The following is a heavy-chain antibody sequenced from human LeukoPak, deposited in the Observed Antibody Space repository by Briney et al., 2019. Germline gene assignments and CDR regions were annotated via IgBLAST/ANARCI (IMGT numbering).Heavy chain of an antibody. CDR3: ASLARILEWSFPSPYSFDY. D-gene: IGHD3-3*01. Sequence: PSETLSLTCTVSGGSISSSSYYWGWIRQPPGKGLEWIGSIYYSGSTYYNPSLKSRVTISVDTSKNQFSLKLSSVTAADTAVYYCASLARILEWSFPSPYSFDYWGQGTLVTVSS. J-gene: IGHJ4*02. CDR2: IYYSGST. V-gene: IGHV4-39*01. CDR1: GGSISSSSYY.